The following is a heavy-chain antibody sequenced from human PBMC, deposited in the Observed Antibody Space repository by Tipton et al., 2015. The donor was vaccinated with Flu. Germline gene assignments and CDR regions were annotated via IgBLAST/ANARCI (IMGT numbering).Heavy chain of an antibody. CDR3: ARDLIANYYDSSGYFF. CDR2: IWYDGSNK. V-gene: IGHV3-33*01. CDR1: GFTFSSYG. D-gene: IGHD3-22*01. J-gene: IGHJ4*02. Sequence: SLRLSCAASGFTFSSYGMHWVRQAPGKGLEWVAVIWYDGSNKYYADSVKGRFTISRDNSKNTLYLQMNSLRAEDTAVYYCARDLIANYYDSSGYFFWGQGTLVTVSS.